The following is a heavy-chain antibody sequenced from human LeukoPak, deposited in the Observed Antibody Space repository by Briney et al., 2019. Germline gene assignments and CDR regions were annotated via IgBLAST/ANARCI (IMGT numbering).Heavy chain of an antibody. Sequence: SQTLSLTCTVSGGSISSGDYYWSWIRQPPGKGLEWIGYIYYSGSTYYNPSLKSRVTISVDTSKNQFSLTLSSVTAADTAVYYCARQYGSGSYYNWFDPWGQGTLVTVSS. J-gene: IGHJ5*02. V-gene: IGHV4-30-4*01. D-gene: IGHD3-10*01. CDR3: ARQYGSGSYYNWFDP. CDR2: IYYSGST. CDR1: GGSISSGDYY.